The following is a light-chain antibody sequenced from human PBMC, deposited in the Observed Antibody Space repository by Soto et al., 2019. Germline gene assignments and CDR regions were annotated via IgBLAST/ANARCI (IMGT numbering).Light chain of an antibody. CDR2: DVS. CDR1: SSDVGGYKY. Sequence: QSALTQPASVSGSPGQSITISCTGTSSDVGGYKYVSWYQQHPGKAPKLMIYDVSTRPSGVSNRFSGYKSGNTASLTISGVQAEDEADYYCSSYTSSVNYVFGTGTKVTVL. J-gene: IGLJ1*01. CDR3: SSYTSSVNYV. V-gene: IGLV2-14*03.